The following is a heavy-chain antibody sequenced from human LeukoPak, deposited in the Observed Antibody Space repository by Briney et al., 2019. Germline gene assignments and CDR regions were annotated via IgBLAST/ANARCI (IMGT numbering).Heavy chain of an antibody. CDR3: ARDFSPGSTSHYYYYYGMDV. CDR2: ISYDGSNK. J-gene: IGHJ6*02. V-gene: IGHV3-30*04. D-gene: IGHD2-2*01. Sequence: GGSLRLSCAASGFTFSSYAMHWVRQAPGKGLEWVAVISYDGSNKYYADSVKGRFTISRDNSKNTLYLQMNSLRAEDTAVYYCARDFSPGSTSHYYYYYGMDVWGQGTTISVSS. CDR1: GFTFSSYA.